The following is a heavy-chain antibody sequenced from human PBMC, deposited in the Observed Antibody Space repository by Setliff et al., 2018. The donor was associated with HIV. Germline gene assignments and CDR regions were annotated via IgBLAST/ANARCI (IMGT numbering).Heavy chain of an antibody. CDR3: ARVYYFDSSGYYQRGDVFDI. CDR2: IYDSGSP. Sequence: SETLSLTCTVSGGSTSNEYWSWIRQPPGKGLEWIGYIYDSGSPKYNPSLKSRVTISIDTSKSQVSLKLTSVTAADTAMYHCARVYYFDSSGYYQRGDVFDIWGQGTMVTVSS. D-gene: IGHD3-22*01. CDR1: GGSTSNEY. V-gene: IGHV4-59*01. J-gene: IGHJ3*02.